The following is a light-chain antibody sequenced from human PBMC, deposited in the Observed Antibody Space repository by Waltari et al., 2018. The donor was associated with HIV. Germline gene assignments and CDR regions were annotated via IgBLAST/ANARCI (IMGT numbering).Light chain of an antibody. CDR1: ESIYPY. J-gene: IGKJ4*02. CDR2: AAS. V-gene: IGKV1-39*01. CDR3: QQSRTTPLT. Sequence: DIHLSQSPSSLFASVGDSVTITCRASESIYPYLNWFQHTPKKSPKLIISAASNLEGGGPWRFRGRGSGAVFTLTISSLQLGDFATYYCQQSRTTPLTFGGGTRVE.